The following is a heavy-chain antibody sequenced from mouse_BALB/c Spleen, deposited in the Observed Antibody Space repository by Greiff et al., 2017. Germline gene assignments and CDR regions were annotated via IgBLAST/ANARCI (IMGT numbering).Heavy chain of an antibody. Sequence: LQQPGSELVRPGASVKLSCKASGYTFTSYWMHWVKQRPGQGLEWIGNIYPGSGSTNYDEKFKSKATLTVDTSSSTAYMQLSSLTSEDSAVYYCTRSDCYCSCYVLAYWGQGTLVTVSA. D-gene: IGHD1-1*01. J-gene: IGHJ3*01. V-gene: IGHV1S22*01. CDR1: GYTFTSYW. CDR3: TRSDCYCSCYVLAY. CDR2: IYPGSGST.